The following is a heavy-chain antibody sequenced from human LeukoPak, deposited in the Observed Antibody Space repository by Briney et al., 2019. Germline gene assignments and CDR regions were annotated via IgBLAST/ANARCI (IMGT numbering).Heavy chain of an antibody. CDR2: ISSSSSTI. D-gene: IGHD1-26*01. J-gene: IGHJ4*02. CDR3: ARNPAGIGDY. CDR1: GFTFSTYN. V-gene: IGHV3-48*02. Sequence: GGSLRLSCAASGFTFSTYNMNWVRQAPGKGLEWVSYISSSSSTIYYADSVKGRFTISRDNAKNSLYLQMNSLRDDDTAVYYCARNPAGIGDYWGQGTLVTVSS.